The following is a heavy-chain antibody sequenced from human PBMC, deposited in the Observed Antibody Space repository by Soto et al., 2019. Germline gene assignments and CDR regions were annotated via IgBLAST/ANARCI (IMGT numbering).Heavy chain of an antibody. Sequence: GGSLRLSCAASGFTFSNYGMNWVRQAPGKGLEWVAIISYDGSKTYYADSVKGRFTISRDNSKSTLSLQMNSLRAEDTAVYYCAKDLGSRQDDNPQDYWGQGTLVTVSS. CDR3: AKDLGSRQDDNPQDY. CDR2: ISYDGSKT. J-gene: IGHJ4*02. CDR1: GFTFSNYG. D-gene: IGHD3-9*01. V-gene: IGHV3-30*18.